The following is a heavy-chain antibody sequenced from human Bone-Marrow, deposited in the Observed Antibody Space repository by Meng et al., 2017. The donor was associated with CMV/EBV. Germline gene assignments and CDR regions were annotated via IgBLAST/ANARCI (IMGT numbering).Heavy chain of an antibody. J-gene: IGHJ4*02. CDR3: ARVRGGFVY. Sequence: GESLKISCAASGFTFSSYWMHWVRQAPGKGLVWVSRINSDGSSTGYADSVKGRFTISRDNAKNTLYLQMNSLRAEDTAVYYCARVRGGFVYWGQGTLVTGSS. V-gene: IGHV3-74*01. CDR2: INSDGSST. CDR1: GFTFSSYW. D-gene: IGHD3-10*01.